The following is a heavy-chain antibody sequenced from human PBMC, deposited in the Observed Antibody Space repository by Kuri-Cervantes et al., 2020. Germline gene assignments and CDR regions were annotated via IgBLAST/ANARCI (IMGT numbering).Heavy chain of an antibody. CDR1: GFTFSSYG. CDR2: ISYGGSNK. Sequence: GESLKISCAASGFTFSSYGMHWVRQAPGKGLEWVAVISYGGSNKYYADSVKGRFTISRDNSKNTLYLQMNSLRAEDTAVYYCARCLNYYDSSGYYSIDAFDIWGQGTMVTVSS. D-gene: IGHD3-22*01. V-gene: IGHV3-30*03. CDR3: ARCLNYYDSSGYYSIDAFDI. J-gene: IGHJ3*02.